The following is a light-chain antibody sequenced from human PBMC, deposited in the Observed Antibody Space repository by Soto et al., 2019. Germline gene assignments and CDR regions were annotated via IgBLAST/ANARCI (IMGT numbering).Light chain of an antibody. V-gene: IGKV3-20*01. CDR1: QSVSSSY. CDR2: GAS. J-gene: IGKJ1*01. Sequence: EIVLTQSPGTLSLSPGERATLSCRASQSVSSSYLAWYQQKPGQAPRLLIYGASSRATVIPDRFSGSGSVKDFTLTISRLEPEDFAVYYCQQYGSSPRTFGQGTKVEIK. CDR3: QQYGSSPRT.